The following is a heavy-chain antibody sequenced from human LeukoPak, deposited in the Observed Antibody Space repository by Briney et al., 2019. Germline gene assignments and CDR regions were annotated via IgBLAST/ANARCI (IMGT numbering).Heavy chain of an antibody. Sequence: GGSLRLSCAASGFTFSSYWMHWVRQAPGKGLVWVSRINSDGSSTSYADSVKGRPTISRDNAKNTLYLQMNSLRDEDTAVYYCAKGGRNVIDYWGQGTLVTVSS. J-gene: IGHJ4*02. V-gene: IGHV3-74*01. CDR2: INSDGSST. D-gene: IGHD1-26*01. CDR1: GFTFSSYW. CDR3: AKGGRNVIDY.